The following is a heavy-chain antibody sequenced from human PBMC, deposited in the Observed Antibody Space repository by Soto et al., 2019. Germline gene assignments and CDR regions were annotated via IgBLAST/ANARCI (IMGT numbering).Heavy chain of an antibody. Sequence: GGSLRLSCTASGFTFGEYAMSWFRQAPGKGLEWVGFIRSKAYGGTTEYAASVKGRFTISRDDSKSIAYLQMNSLKTEDTAVYYCSTKIVGARSPPYYFDYWGQGTLVTVSS. CDR3: STKIVGARSPPYYFDY. D-gene: IGHD1-26*01. J-gene: IGHJ4*02. CDR1: GFTFGEYA. CDR2: IRSKAYGGTT. V-gene: IGHV3-49*03.